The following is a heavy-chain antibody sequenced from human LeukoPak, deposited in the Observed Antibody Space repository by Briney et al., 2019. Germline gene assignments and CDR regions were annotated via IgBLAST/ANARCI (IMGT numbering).Heavy chain of an antibody. CDR2: INPNSGGT. Sequence: ASVKVSCKPSGYTFNTYYMHWVRQAPGQGLEWIGRINPNSGGTNYARKFQGRVTMTRDTSISTGYMELSRLRSDDTAVYYCARARRTQPFDYWGQGTLVTVSS. CDR1: GYTFNTYY. V-gene: IGHV1-2*06. CDR3: ARARRTQPFDY. J-gene: IGHJ4*02.